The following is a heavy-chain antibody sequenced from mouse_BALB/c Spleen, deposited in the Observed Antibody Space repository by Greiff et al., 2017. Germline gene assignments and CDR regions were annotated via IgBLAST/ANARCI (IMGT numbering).Heavy chain of an antibody. CDR1: GYSFTGYY. V-gene: IGHV1S34*01. Sequence: LVKTGASVKISCKASGYSFTGYYMHWVKQSHGKSLEWICYISCYNGATSYNQKFKGKATFTVDTSSSTAYMQFNSLTSEDSAVYYCARNYYGSRDYLDYWGQGTTLTVSS. J-gene: IGHJ2*01. CDR2: ISCYNGAT. D-gene: IGHD1-1*01. CDR3: ARNYYGSRDYLDY.